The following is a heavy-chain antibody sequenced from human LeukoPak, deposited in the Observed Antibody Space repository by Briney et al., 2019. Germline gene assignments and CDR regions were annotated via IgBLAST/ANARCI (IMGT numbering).Heavy chain of an antibody. J-gene: IGHJ4*02. CDR2: IYPGDSDT. CDR1: GYSFTNYW. V-gene: IGHV5-51*01. CDR3: ARQTKMYNYVLFDY. Sequence: GESLKISCKGSGYSFTNYWIGWVRQMPGKGLEWMGIIYPGDSDTRYSPSFQGQVTISVDKSTSTAYLQWSSLKASDTAMYYCARQTKMYNYVLFDYWGQGTLVTVSS. D-gene: IGHD1-1*01.